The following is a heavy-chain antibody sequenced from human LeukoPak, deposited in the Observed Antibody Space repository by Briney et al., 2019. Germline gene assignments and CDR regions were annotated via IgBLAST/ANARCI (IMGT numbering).Heavy chain of an antibody. V-gene: IGHV4-61*03. D-gene: IGHD6-13*01. CDR3: ARDPRIAAAGTFWFDP. CDR1: GGSVSSGSYY. Sequence: SETLSLTCTVSGGSVSSGSYYWSWVRQPPGKGLEWIGYIYYSGSTYYNPSLKSRVTISVDTYQNHFSLKLSSVPAADTAVYYCARDPRIAAAGTFWFDPWGQGTLVTVSS. CDR2: IYYSGST. J-gene: IGHJ5*02.